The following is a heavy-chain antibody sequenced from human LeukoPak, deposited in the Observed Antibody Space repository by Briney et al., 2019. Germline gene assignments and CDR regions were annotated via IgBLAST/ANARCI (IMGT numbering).Heavy chain of an antibody. Sequence: GESLQIFCYGSGYSFTSYWIGWVRQMPGKGLEVMGIIYPGDSDTRYSPSFQGQVTISADKSISTAYLQWSSLKASDTAMYDCARHREYYGSGSYSPHFDYWGQGTLVTVSS. CDR2: IYPGDSDT. V-gene: IGHV5-51*01. J-gene: IGHJ4*02. CDR3: ARHREYYGSGSYSPHFDY. CDR1: GYSFTSYW. D-gene: IGHD3-10*01.